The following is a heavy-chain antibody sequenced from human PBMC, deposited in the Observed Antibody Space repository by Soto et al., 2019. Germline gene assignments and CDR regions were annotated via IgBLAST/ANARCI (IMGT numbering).Heavy chain of an antibody. Sequence: QVQLQESGPGLVKPSETLSLTCTVSVSGVSVSTGVHYWSWIRQPPGKGLEWIGYIYYSGSTNYNPSLKSRVTISVDTSKNQFSLKLTSVTAADTAVHYCARGYYTSWYWFDRWGRGTLVTVSS. CDR1: GVSVSTGVHY. D-gene: IGHD6-13*01. CDR3: ARGYYTSWYWFDR. J-gene: IGHJ2*01. CDR2: IYYSGST. V-gene: IGHV4-61*08.